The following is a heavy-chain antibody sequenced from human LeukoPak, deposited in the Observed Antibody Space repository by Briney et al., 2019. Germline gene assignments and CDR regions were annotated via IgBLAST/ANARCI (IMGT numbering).Heavy chain of an antibody. CDR1: GYTFTSYG. V-gene: IGHV1-18*01. CDR3: ARDAVGSYGDSFFDY. Sequence: ASVKVSCTASGYTFTSYGISWVRQAPGQGLEWMGWISAYNGNTNYAQKLQGRVTMTTDTSTSTAYMELRSLRSDDTAVYYCARDAVGSYGDSFFDYWGQGTLVTVSS. D-gene: IGHD4-17*01. J-gene: IGHJ4*02. CDR2: ISAYNGNT.